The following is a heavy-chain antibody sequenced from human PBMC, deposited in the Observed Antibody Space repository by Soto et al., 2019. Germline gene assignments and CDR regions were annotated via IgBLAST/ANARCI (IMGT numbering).Heavy chain of an antibody. V-gene: IGHV5-51*01. Sequence: PGESLKISCKGSGYSFNNFWIGWVRQMPGKGLELMGVIYPGDSNIRYSPSFLGQVTISADKSITTAYLQWSSLKASDTAMYYCARHSRGVVVVPAAIRYYYYGMDVWGQGTTVTVS. CDR1: GYSFNNFW. J-gene: IGHJ6*02. D-gene: IGHD2-2*02. CDR2: IYPGDSNI. CDR3: ARHSRGVVVVPAAIRYYYYGMDV.